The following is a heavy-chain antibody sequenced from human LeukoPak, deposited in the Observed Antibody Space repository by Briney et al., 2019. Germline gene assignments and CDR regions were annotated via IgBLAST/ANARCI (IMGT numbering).Heavy chain of an antibody. CDR1: GGTFSRYA. V-gene: IGHV1-69*05. CDR2: IIPIFGKA. J-gene: IGHJ5*02. CDR3: ARDGRLVVSAGTSWFDP. Sequence: GASVKVSCKASGGTFSRYAISWVRQAPGHGLEWMGGIIPIFGKANYAQKFQGRVSITTDESTSTAYMELSSLRSEDTDVYYCARDGRLVVSAGTSWFDPWGQGTLVTVSS. D-gene: IGHD2-2*01.